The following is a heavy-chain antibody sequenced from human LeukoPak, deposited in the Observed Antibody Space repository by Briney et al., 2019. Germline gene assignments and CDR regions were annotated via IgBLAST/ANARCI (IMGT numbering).Heavy chain of an antibody. D-gene: IGHD4-17*01. J-gene: IGHJ6*02. Sequence: ASVRVSCKASGYTFTDSYMHWVRQAPGQGLEWVGSFNPYSGASKYAQKLQGRVTMTGDTSISTAYLQLGRVIGDDTAVYYCAKNGDYGYAMDVWGQGTTVTVSS. CDR1: GYTFTDSY. V-gene: IGHV1-2*02. CDR2: FNPYSGAS. CDR3: AKNGDYGYAMDV.